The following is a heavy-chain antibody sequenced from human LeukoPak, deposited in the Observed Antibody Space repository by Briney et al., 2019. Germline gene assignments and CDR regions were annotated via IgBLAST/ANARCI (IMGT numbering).Heavy chain of an antibody. V-gene: IGHV3-21*01. CDR3: ARVGEYQLLPDY. CDR2: ISSSSSYI. J-gene: IGHJ4*02. CDR1: GFTFSSYS. Sequence: GGSLGLSCAASGFTFSSYSMNWVRQAPGKGLEWVSSISSSSSYIYYADSVKGRFTISRDNAKNSLYLQMNSLRAEDTAVYYCARVGEYQLLPDYWGQGTLVTVSS. D-gene: IGHD2-2*01.